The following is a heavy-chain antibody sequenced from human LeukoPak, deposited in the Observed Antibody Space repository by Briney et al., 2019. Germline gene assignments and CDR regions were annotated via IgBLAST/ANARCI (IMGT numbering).Heavy chain of an antibody. D-gene: IGHD2-15*01. Sequence: PSETLPLTCTVSGGSISSSSYYWGWIRHPPGKGREWIGIIYYSGRTYYNPSLKSRVTISVDTSMSQFSLKLSAVSDSDTAVYYCASSYSDFDYWGKGTMVTVSS. J-gene: IGHJ4*02. CDR3: ASSYSDFDY. CDR2: IYYSGRT. CDR1: GGSISSSSYY. V-gene: IGHV4-39*01.